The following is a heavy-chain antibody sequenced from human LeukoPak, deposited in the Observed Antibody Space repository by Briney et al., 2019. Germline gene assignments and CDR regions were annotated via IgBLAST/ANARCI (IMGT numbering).Heavy chain of an antibody. J-gene: IGHJ4*02. D-gene: IGHD4-17*01. Sequence: SETLSLTCTVSGGSISSYYWNWIRQPPGKGLEWIGYIYYSGSTYYNPSLKSRVTISADTSKNQFSLKLSSVTAADTAVYYCARGHDYGDPPPLDYWGQGTLVTVSS. CDR2: IYYSGST. CDR3: ARGHDYGDPPPLDY. V-gene: IGHV4-59*01. CDR1: GGSISSYY.